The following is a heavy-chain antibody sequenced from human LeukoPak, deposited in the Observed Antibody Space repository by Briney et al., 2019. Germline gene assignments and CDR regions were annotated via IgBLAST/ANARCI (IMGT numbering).Heavy chain of an antibody. Sequence: PGGSLRLSCAASGFTFSSYWMSWVRQAPGKGLEWVANIKQDGSEKYYVDSVKGRFTISRDNSKNTLYLQMNSLRAEDTAVYYCATQFLEWLLPHMWGQGTLVTVSS. CDR3: ATQFLEWLLPHM. J-gene: IGHJ4*02. CDR1: GFTFSSYW. D-gene: IGHD3-3*01. CDR2: IKQDGSEK. V-gene: IGHV3-7*03.